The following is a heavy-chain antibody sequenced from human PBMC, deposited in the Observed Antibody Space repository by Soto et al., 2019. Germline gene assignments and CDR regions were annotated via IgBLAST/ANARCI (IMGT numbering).Heavy chain of an antibody. Sequence: QITLKESGPTLVKPTQTLTLTCTFSGFSLSTSGLGVGWIRQPPGKALEWLAFSYWDDDKRYSPSLKSRPTITKDTTKNQVVLSMTHMYPVDTATYNWAVLVVAGVTDYFDYWGQGTLGTVS. D-gene: IGHD2-15*01. CDR2: SYWDDDK. CDR3: AVLVVAGVTDYFDY. V-gene: IGHV2-5*02. CDR1: GFSLSTSGLG. J-gene: IGHJ4*02.